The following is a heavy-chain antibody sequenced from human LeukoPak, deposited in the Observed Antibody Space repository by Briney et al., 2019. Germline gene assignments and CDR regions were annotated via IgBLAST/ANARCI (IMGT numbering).Heavy chain of an antibody. D-gene: IGHD6-6*01. CDR3: AKAGYSSSRFNFDY. CDR2: ISWDGGST. V-gene: IGHV3-43D*03. Sequence: GGSLRLSCAASGFTFYDYAMHWVRHAPGKGLEWVSLISWDGGSTYYADSVKGRFTISRDNSKNSLYLQMNSLRAEDTALYYCAKAGYSSSRFNFDYWGQGTLVTVSS. CDR1: GFTFYDYA. J-gene: IGHJ4*02.